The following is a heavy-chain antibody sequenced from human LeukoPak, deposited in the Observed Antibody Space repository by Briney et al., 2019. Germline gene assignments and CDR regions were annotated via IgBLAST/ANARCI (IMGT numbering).Heavy chain of an antibody. D-gene: IGHD3-22*01. Sequence: PGGSLRLSCAASGFTFSSYGMHWVRQAPGKGLEWVAFIRYDGSNKYYADSVKGRFTISRDNSKNTLYLQMNSLRAEDTAVYYCAKDYYDSSGYYRNDYWGQGTLVTVSS. CDR1: GFTFSSYG. CDR3: AKDYYDSSGYYRNDY. J-gene: IGHJ4*02. CDR2: IRYDGSNK. V-gene: IGHV3-30*02.